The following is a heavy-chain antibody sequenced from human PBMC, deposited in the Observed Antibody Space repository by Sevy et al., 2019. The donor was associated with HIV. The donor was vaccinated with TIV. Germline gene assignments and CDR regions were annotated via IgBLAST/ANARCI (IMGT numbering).Heavy chain of an antibody. CDR3: ALERLSSDVAEYFEN. V-gene: IGHV3-30*09. CDR1: GFTFRSFS. Sequence: GGSLRLSCAASGFTFRSFSMHWVRQAPGKWLEWVTSVSYDGSNTYYADSVKGRFAVFRDKSMNLLNLQMNNLRPEDTAVYYWALERLSSDVAEYFENWGQGTPVTVSS. J-gene: IGHJ1*01. D-gene: IGHD1-1*01. CDR2: VSYDGSNT.